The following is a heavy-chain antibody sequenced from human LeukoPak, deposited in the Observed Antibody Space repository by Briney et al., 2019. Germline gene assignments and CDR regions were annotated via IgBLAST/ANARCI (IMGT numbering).Heavy chain of an antibody. CDR3: ARTPDHNFDWSPVDKWAFDI. J-gene: IGHJ3*02. Sequence: GGSLRLSCAASGFTFSSYSMNWVRQAPGKGLEWVSSISSSSSYIYYADSVKGRFTISRDNAKNSLYLQMNSLRAEDTAVYYCARTPDHNFDWSPVDKWAFDIWGQGTMVTVSS. D-gene: IGHD3-9*01. V-gene: IGHV3-21*01. CDR1: GFTFSSYS. CDR2: ISSSSSYI.